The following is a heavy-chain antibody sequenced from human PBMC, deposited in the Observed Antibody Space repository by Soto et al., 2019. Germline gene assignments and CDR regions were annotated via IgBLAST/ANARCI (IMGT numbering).Heavy chain of an antibody. CDR3: ARPPGCSGRGYFDY. CDR2: IYHSGRS. J-gene: IGHJ4*01. Sequence: QVQLQESGPGLVKPSGTLSLTCAVSGGFISRSNWWSWVRQPPGKGLEWIGEIYHSGRSNYNPSLKSRVHISVNKSKIQCSLKLNSVTAPDTAVYYCARPPGCSGRGYFDYSAHGALVTVSS. D-gene: IGHD3-10*02. V-gene: IGHV4-4*02. CDR1: GGFISRSNW.